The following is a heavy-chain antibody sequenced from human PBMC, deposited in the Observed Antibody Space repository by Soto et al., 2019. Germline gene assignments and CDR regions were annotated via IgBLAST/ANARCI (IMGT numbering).Heavy chain of an antibody. V-gene: IGHV4-31*03. D-gene: IGHD3-10*01. CDR1: GGSISSGGYC. J-gene: IGHJ5*02. Sequence: QVQLQESGPGLVKPSQTLSLTCTVSGGSISSGGYCWSWIRQHPGKGLEWIGYIYYSGSTKYKPYLKSRVTISVDTSKNQFSLKLSSVTAADTAVYYCARVDYYCSGRWFDPWGQGTLVTVSS. CDR3: ARVDYYCSGRWFDP. CDR2: IYYSGST.